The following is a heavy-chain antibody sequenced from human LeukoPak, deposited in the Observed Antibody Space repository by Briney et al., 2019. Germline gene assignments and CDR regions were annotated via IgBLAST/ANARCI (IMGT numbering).Heavy chain of an antibody. CDR3: ASPSGPWLVRGTAGFDY. J-gene: IGHJ4*02. Sequence: GRSLRLSCAASGFTFSSYGMHWVRQAPGKGLEWVAVISYDGSNKYYADSVKGRFTISRDNSKNTLYLQMNSLRAEDTAVYYCASPSGPWLVRGTAGFDYWGQGTLVTVSS. CDR1: GFTFSSYG. V-gene: IGHV3-30*03. CDR2: ISYDGSNK. D-gene: IGHD6-19*01.